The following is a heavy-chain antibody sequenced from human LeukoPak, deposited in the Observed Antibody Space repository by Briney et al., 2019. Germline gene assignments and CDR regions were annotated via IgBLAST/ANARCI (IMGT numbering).Heavy chain of an antibody. V-gene: IGHV4-34*01. CDR1: GGSISSYY. J-gene: IGHJ3*02. CDR3: ARARAYYYGSGSRAFDI. Sequence: SETLSLTCTVSGGSISSYYWSWIRQPPGKGLEWIGEINHSGSTNYNPSLKSRVTISVDTSKNQFSLKLTSVTAADTSVYYCARARAYYYGSGSRAFDIWGQGTLVTVSS. CDR2: INHSGST. D-gene: IGHD3-10*01.